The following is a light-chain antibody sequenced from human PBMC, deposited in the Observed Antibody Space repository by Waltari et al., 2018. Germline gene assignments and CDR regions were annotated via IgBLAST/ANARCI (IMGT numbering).Light chain of an antibody. V-gene: IGKV3-15*01. CDR2: CAS. J-gene: IGKJ1*01. Sequence: EIVMTQSPATLSVSPGERATLPCRASQSVSSNLAWYQQKPGQAPRLLIYCASTRATGIPARSSGSGSGTEFTLTISSLQSEDFAVYYCQQYNNWPPRVTFGQGTKVEIK. CDR1: QSVSSN. CDR3: QQYNNWPPRVT.